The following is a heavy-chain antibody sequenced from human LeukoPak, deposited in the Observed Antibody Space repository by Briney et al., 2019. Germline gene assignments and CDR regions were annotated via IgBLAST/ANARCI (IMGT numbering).Heavy chain of an antibody. CDR1: GFTFSSYW. CDR2: IKQDGSEK. D-gene: IGHD3-22*01. J-gene: IGHJ3*02. CDR3: ARDFYYEGYAFDI. Sequence: GGSLRLSCAASGFTFSSYWMSWVRQAPGKGLEWVANIKQDGSEKYYVDPVKGRFTISRDNAKNSLYLQMNSLRAEDTAVYYCARDFYYEGYAFDIWGQGTMVTVSS. V-gene: IGHV3-7*01.